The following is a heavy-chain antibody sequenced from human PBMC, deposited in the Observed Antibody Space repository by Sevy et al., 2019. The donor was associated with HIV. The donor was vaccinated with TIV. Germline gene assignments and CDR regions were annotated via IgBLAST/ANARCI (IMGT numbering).Heavy chain of an antibody. CDR3: ARYMGSGTSFDY. J-gene: IGHJ4*02. D-gene: IGHD6-13*01. CDR1: GGSITNYY. V-gene: IGHV4-59*13. CDR2: IHSSGNT. Sequence: ETLSLTCTVSGGSITNYYWGWIRQPPGMRLEWIGYIHSSGNTNSNPSLKSRVTISVDTSKNQFSLNLNSVTAADTAVYYCARYMGSGTSFDYWGQGTLVTVSS.